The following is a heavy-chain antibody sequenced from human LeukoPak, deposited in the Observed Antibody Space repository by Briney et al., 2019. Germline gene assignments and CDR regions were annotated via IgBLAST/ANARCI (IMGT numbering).Heavy chain of an antibody. J-gene: IGHJ3*02. CDR3: ARREPQWQWLAHDAFDI. V-gene: IGHV3-48*03. D-gene: IGHD6-19*01. Sequence: PGGSLRLSCAASGFTFSSYEMNCVRQAPGKGLEWVSYISSSGSTIYYADSVKGRFTISRDNAKNSLYLQMNSLRAEDTAVYYCARREPQWQWLAHDAFDIWGQGTMVTVSS. CDR2: ISSSGSTI. CDR1: GFTFSSYE.